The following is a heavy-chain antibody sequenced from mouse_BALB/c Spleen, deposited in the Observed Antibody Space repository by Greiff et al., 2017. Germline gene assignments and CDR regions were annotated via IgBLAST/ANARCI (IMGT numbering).Heavy chain of an antibody. Sequence: QVHVKQSGPELVKPGASVKMSCKASGYTFTDYVISWVKQRTGQGLEWIGEIYPGSGSTYYNEKFKGKATLTADKSSNTAYMQLSSLTSEDSAVYFCERKYYGNYGYFDYWGQGTTLTVSA. CDR1: GYTFTDYV. CDR2: IYPGSGST. J-gene: IGHJ2*01. V-gene: IGHV1-77*01. CDR3: ERKYYGNYGYFDY. D-gene: IGHD2-1*01.